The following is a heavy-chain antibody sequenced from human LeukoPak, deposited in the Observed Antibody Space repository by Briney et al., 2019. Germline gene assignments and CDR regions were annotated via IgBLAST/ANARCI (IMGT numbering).Heavy chain of an antibody. CDR3: ARGRDYFPIDY. Sequence: PGGSLRLSCAASGFTVSSSHMTWVRQTPGKGLVWVSVTYSGGNTDYADSMKGRFTISRDDSRNTLYLQMSSLRVEDTAIYYCARGRDYFPIDYWGQGTFVIVSS. D-gene: IGHD2/OR15-2a*01. CDR1: GFTVSSSH. CDR2: TYSGGNT. V-gene: IGHV3-53*01. J-gene: IGHJ4*02.